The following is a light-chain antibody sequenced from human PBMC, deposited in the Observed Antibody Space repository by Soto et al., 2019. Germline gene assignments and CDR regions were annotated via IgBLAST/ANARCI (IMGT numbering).Light chain of an antibody. CDR3: QQYNSYPGT. V-gene: IGKV1-5*01. CDR1: QSISNW. CDR2: DAS. J-gene: IGKJ1*01. Sequence: DIQMTQYPATLSASVGHRVTITCRASQSISNWLAWYQQKPGKAHNLLIYDASNLESVVPSRFSGSGSGTKFTLTISNLQPDDFATYYCQQYNSYPGTCGQGTKVEIK.